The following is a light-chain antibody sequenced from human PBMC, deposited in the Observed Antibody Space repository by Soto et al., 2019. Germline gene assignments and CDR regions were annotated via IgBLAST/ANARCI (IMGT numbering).Light chain of an antibody. J-gene: IGLJ2*01. Sequence: QSALTQPASVSGSPGQSITISCTGTSSDVGGYNHVSWYQHSPGKAPKLILFAVSDRPSGVSHRFSGSKSGNTASLTISGLQADDEADYYCCSDTSLRTVVFGGGTKLTVL. V-gene: IGLV2-14*01. CDR1: SSDVGGYNH. CDR2: AVS. CDR3: CSDTSLRTVV.